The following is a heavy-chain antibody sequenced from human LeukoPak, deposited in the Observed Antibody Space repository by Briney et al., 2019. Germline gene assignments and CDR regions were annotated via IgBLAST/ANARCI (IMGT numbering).Heavy chain of an antibody. J-gene: IGHJ4*02. Sequence: QSGGSLRLSCEASGFTFSTYWMSWVRQAPGKGLEWVANIKKDGSEKNYVDSVKGRFTISRDNAKSSLYLQMNSLRAEDTAVYYCATLDSYFDYWGQGTLVTVSS. CDR1: GFTFSTYW. CDR2: IKKDGSEK. V-gene: IGHV3-7*01. CDR3: ATLDSYFDY.